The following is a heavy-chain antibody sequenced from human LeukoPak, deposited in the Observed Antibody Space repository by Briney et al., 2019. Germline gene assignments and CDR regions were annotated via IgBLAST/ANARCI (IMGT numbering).Heavy chain of an antibody. CDR1: GFTFSTYG. CDR2: IPYDGSNK. J-gene: IGHJ4*02. CDR3: ARPHGSGSYGAFDH. D-gene: IGHD3-10*01. Sequence: GGALRLSFAASGFTFSTYGMHWVRQAPGKGLEGVAFIPYDGSNKYYAHSEKGRFTIPRENSRDTLYLQMNSLRVEDTAVYYCARPHGSGSYGAFDHWGQGTLVTVSS. V-gene: IGHV3-30*03.